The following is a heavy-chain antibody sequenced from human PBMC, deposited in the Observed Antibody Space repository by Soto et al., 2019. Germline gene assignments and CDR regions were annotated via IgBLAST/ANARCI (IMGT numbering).Heavy chain of an antibody. D-gene: IGHD6-25*01. CDR2: IIPIFGTA. V-gene: IGHV1-69*13. J-gene: IGHJ6*02. CDR3: ARGETAKISYYYDRMGV. CDR1: GGTFSSYA. Sequence: GSSVQVSCKASGGTFSSYATSWVRQSPGQGLEWMGGIIPIFGTANYAQKFQGRVTITADESTSTAYMELSSLRSEDTAVYYCARGETAKISYYYDRMGVWGQGSTVTVSS.